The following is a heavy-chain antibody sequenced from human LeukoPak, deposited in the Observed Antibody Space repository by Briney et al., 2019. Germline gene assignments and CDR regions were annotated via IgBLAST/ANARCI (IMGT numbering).Heavy chain of an antibody. CDR2: IQRDGSSP. J-gene: IGHJ4*02. CDR1: GFAYSGSS. D-gene: IGHD3-16*01. V-gene: IGHV3-74*01. CDR3: SRGHYGPDY. Sequence: GGSLRLSCTASGFAYSGSSMHWVRQAPGKGLEWVSGIQRDGSSPTYADSVKGRFTISRDNAKGSAYLQVNILRAEDTAVYYCSRGHYGPDYWGQGTLVTVSS.